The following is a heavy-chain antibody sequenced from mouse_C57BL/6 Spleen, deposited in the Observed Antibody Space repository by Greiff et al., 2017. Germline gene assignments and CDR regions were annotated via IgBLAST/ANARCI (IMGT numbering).Heavy chain of an antibody. J-gene: IGHJ2*01. CDR2: IDPENGDT. CDR3: TSGQYYFDY. CDR1: GFNIKDDY. Sequence: VQLKQSGAELVRPGASVKLSCTASGFNIKDDYMHWVKQRPEQGLEGVGWIDPENGDTEYASKFQGKAPITADPSSNTAYLQLSSLTSEDTAVYYCTSGQYYFDYWGQGTTLTVSS. V-gene: IGHV14-4*01. D-gene: IGHD4-1*01.